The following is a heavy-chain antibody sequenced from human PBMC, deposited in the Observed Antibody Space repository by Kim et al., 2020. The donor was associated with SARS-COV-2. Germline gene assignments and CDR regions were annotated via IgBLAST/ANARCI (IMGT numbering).Heavy chain of an antibody. Sequence: VSVKSRIPINPDTSKNQFSLQLNSVTPEDTAVYYCAREVDDYGDYADFDYWGQGTLVTVSS. J-gene: IGHJ4*02. V-gene: IGHV6-1*01. CDR3: AREVDDYGDYADFDY. D-gene: IGHD4-17*01.